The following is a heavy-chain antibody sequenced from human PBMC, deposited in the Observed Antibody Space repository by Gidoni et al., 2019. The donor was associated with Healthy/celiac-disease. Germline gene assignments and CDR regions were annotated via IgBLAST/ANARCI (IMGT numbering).Heavy chain of an antibody. CDR2: IYHSGST. V-gene: IGHV4-38-2*02. Sequence: QVQLQESGPGLVKPSETLSLTCTVSGYSISSVYYWGWIRQPPGKGLEWIGSIYHSGSTYYNPSLKSRVTISVDTSKNQFSLKLSSVTAADTAVYYCARGGGTMVRGVIGRRHWGYFDYWGQGTLVTVSS. J-gene: IGHJ4*02. D-gene: IGHD3-10*01. CDR1: GYSISSVYY. CDR3: ARGGGTMVRGVIGRRHWGYFDY.